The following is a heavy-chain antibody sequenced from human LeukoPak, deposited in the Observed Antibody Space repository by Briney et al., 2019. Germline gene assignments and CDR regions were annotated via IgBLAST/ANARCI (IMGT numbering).Heavy chain of an antibody. V-gene: IGHV4-59*01. CDR2: IYYSGST. D-gene: IGHD3-22*01. J-gene: IGHJ5*02. CDR1: GSSISHYY. Sequence: SETLSLTCTVSGSSISHYYWSWIRQPPGKGLEWIGYIYYSGSTNYNPSLKSRVTISVDTSKNQFSLKLSSVTAADTAVYYCARGYYDSSGYLISYNWFDPWGQGTLVTVSS. CDR3: ARGYYDSSGYLISYNWFDP.